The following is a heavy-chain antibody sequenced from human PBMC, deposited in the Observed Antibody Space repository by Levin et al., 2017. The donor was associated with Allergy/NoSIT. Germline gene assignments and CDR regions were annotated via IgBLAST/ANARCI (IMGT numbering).Heavy chain of an antibody. D-gene: IGHD3-3*01. J-gene: IGHJ4*02. Sequence: ASVKVSCAASGFTFNTYHMNWVRQAPGKGLEWVSFISSNSRTIYYADSVQGRFTISRDNAKNSLYLHMDSLRDEDTAVYYCAREVKIFGVITAFDYWGQGTLVTVSS. CDR1: GFTFNTYH. V-gene: IGHV3-48*02. CDR2: ISSNSRTI. CDR3: AREVKIFGVITAFDY.